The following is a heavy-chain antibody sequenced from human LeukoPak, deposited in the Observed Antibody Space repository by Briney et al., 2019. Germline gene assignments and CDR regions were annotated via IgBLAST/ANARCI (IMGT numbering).Heavy chain of an antibody. CDR1: GFTLRAYT. J-gene: IGHJ4*02. CDR3: ARQAQTPVTTYSIAGSVDY. Sequence: QAGRSLRLSCSASGFTLRAYTVHWVRQAPGKGLECVAVISYDGNNRYYADSVKGRFAISRDSSKNTVHLQMSSLRTEDTAVYYCARQAQTPVTTYSIAGSVDYWGQGTLVTVSS. V-gene: IGHV3-30*09. CDR2: ISYDGNNR. D-gene: IGHD4-17*01.